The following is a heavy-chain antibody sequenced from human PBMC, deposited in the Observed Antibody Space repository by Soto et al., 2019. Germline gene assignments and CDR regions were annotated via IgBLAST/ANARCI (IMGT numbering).Heavy chain of an antibody. CDR1: GFTFNNYA. CDR3: AKAPIAIWFFDY. CDR2: ISGSGGST. Sequence: EVQLLESGGGLVQPGGSLRLSCAASGFTFNNYAMTWVRQAPGKGLEWVSSISGSGGSTHYADSVKGRFTISRDNSNDTLYLQMNSLGADDTAVYYCAKAPIAIWFFDYWGQGTLVTVSS. J-gene: IGHJ4*02. V-gene: IGHV3-23*01. D-gene: IGHD3-3*01.